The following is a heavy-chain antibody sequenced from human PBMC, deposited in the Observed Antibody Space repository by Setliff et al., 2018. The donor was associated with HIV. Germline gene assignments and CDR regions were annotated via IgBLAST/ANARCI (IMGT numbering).Heavy chain of an antibody. D-gene: IGHD5-18*01. Sequence: PSETLSLTCTVSGGSIISEISWWAWIRQPAGKGPEWLGQIYMRGGTDYNPSLEGRVTISLDTSKNQFSLKFTSVTAADTAVYYCAIDRVTNIAESGYGYTRIDPWGPGISVTVSS. V-gene: IGHV4-61*09. CDR3: AIDRVTNIAESGYGYTRIDP. CDR1: GGSIISEISW. J-gene: IGHJ5*02. CDR2: IYMRGGT.